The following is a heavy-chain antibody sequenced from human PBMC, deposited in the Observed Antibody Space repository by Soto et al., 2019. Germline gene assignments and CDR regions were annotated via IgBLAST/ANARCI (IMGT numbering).Heavy chain of an antibody. CDR2: IDPSDSYT. Sequence: GESLKISCKGSGYSFTSYWISWVRQMPGKGLEWMGRIDPSDSYTNYSPSFQGHVTISADKSISTAYLQWSSLKASDTAMYYCARPGRVSGSYYYGMDVWGQGTTVTVSS. J-gene: IGHJ6*02. CDR3: ARPGRVSGSYYYGMDV. D-gene: IGHD1-26*01. V-gene: IGHV5-10-1*01. CDR1: GYSFTSYW.